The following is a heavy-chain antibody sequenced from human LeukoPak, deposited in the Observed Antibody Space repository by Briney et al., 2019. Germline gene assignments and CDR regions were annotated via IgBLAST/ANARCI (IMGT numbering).Heavy chain of an antibody. CDR3: ARVAYYYGSGSYSAVRRAYFDY. CDR1: GFTFSSYD. J-gene: IGHJ4*02. Sequence: PGGSLRLSCAASGFTFSSYDMHWVRQATGKGLEWVSAIGTAGDTYYPGSVKGRFTISRENAKNSLYLQMNSLRAGDTAVYYCARVAYYYGSGSYSAVRRAYFDYWGQGTLVTVSS. D-gene: IGHD3-10*01. CDR2: IGTAGDT. V-gene: IGHV3-13*01.